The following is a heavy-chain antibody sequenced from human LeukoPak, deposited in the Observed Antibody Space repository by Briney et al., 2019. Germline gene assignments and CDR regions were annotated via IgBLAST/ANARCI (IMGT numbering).Heavy chain of an antibody. Sequence: SETLSLTCTVSGGSISSSSYYWGWIRQPPGKGLEWIGSIYYSGSTYYNPSLKSRVTISVDTSKNQFSLKLSSVTAADTAVYYCAREAKAAAVEGYFDYWGQGTLVTVSS. D-gene: IGHD6-13*01. V-gene: IGHV4-39*02. CDR1: GGSISSSSYY. J-gene: IGHJ4*02. CDR3: AREAKAAAVEGYFDY. CDR2: IYYSGST.